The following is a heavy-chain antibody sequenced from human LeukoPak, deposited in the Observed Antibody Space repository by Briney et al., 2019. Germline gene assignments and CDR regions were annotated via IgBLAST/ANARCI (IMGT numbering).Heavy chain of an antibody. CDR3: ARGLRYSSPYYYYYMGV. J-gene: IGHJ6*03. Sequence: SEPLSLPCSVLGGSISSYYWSWSRQPPGKALEWIGYFYYSGSTNYNPSLKSRVTISVDTFKNQFSLKLSSVTAADTAVYYCARGLRYSSPYYYYYMGVWGKGTTVTVSS. V-gene: IGHV4-59*01. CDR1: GGSISSYY. D-gene: IGHD6-13*01. CDR2: FYYSGST.